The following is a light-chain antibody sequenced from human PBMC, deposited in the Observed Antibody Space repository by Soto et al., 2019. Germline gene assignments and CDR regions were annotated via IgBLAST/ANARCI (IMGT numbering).Light chain of an antibody. CDR2: GPS. V-gene: IGKV3-20*01. CDR1: QSGFSFY. Sequence: EIVLTQSPGTLSLSPGERATLSCRAGQSGFSFYLAWFQQKPAQAPRHLIFGPSSRATGIPDRFSGSGSGTVFTLTISRLEAEDVAVYYCHQYGSSPWTLGQGNKVEIK. CDR3: HQYGSSPWT. J-gene: IGKJ1*01.